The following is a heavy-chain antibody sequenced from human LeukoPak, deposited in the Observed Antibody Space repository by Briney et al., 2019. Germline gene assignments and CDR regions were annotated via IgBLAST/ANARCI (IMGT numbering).Heavy chain of an antibody. CDR2: IWYNGSKK. CDR3: ARDPYGSGDGYFDY. Sequence: GGSLRLSCAASGFTFSDHGMHWVRQAPGKGLEWVAIIWYNGSKKYYAESVKGRFTISRDNSKNTLYLQMSSLRAEDTAVYYCARDPYGSGDGYFDYWGQGTLVTVSS. V-gene: IGHV3-33*01. J-gene: IGHJ4*02. D-gene: IGHD3-10*01. CDR1: GFTFSDHG.